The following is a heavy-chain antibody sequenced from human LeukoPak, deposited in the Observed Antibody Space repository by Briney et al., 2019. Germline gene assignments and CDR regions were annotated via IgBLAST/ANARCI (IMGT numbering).Heavy chain of an antibody. CDR3: AKDLSEADDILTGYWNDAFDI. CDR2: ISGSGGST. D-gene: IGHD3-9*01. Sequence: GGSLRLSCAASGFTFSSYAMSWVRQAPGKGLEWVSAISGSGGSTYYADSVKGRFTISRDNSKNTLYPQMNSLRAEDTAVYYCAKDLSEADDILTGYWNDAFDIWGQGTMVTVSS. CDR1: GFTFSSYA. V-gene: IGHV3-23*01. J-gene: IGHJ3*02.